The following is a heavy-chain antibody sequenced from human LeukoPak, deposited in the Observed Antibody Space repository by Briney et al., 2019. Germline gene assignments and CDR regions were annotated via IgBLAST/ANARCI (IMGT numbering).Heavy chain of an antibody. Sequence: SETLSLTCTVSGGSISSYYWSWIRQPPGKGREWIGYIYTSGSTNYNPSLKSRVTMSVDTSKNQFSLKLSSVSAADTAVYYCARTTAYEAGFDYWGQGTLVTVSS. CDR1: GGSISSYY. J-gene: IGHJ4*02. D-gene: IGHD4-17*01. CDR2: IYTSGST. V-gene: IGHV4-4*08. CDR3: ARTTAYEAGFDY.